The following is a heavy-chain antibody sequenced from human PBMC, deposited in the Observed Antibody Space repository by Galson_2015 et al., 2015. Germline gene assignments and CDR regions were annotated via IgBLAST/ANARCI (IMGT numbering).Heavy chain of an antibody. V-gene: IGHV3-33*01. CDR1: GFTFSGYA. CDR2: TWSDGSNK. Sequence: SLRLSCAASGFTFSGYAMHWVRQAPGKGLEWVAFTWSDGSNKYYADSAKGRFTISRDNSKNTLYLQMNSLRAEDTALYYCARPLRDAYNYGFDCWGQGTLVTVSS. J-gene: IGHJ4*02. D-gene: IGHD5-24*01. CDR3: ARPLRDAYNYGFDC.